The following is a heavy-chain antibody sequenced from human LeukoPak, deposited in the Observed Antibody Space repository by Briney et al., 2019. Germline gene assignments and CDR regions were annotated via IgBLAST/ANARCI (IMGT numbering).Heavy chain of an antibody. D-gene: IGHD2-2*01. Sequence: GGSLRLSCAASGYTFSRYWMHWVRQAPGKGLEWVSAISGSGGSTYYADSVKGRFTISRDNSKNTLYLQMNSLRVEDTAVYYCAKDLVYCSSTSCYDDWYFDLWGRGTLVTVSS. CDR1: GYTFSRYW. V-gene: IGHV3-23*01. J-gene: IGHJ2*01. CDR3: AKDLVYCSSTSCYDDWYFDL. CDR2: ISGSGGST.